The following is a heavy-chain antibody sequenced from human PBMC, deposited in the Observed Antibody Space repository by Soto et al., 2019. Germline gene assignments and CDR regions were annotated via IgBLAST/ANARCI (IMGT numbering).Heavy chain of an antibody. J-gene: IGHJ4*02. CDR3: ARGRGWLHDY. V-gene: IGHV3-7*01. CDR1: GFSLSDYW. D-gene: IGHD6-19*01. Sequence: VQLVESGGGLVQPGGSLRLSCAASGFSLSDYWMNWVRQAPGKGLEWVAIIKQDGSDRYYVDSVKDRFTISRDNAKNSLYLQMSSLRVEDTALYYCARGRGWLHDYWGQGTLVTVSS. CDR2: IKQDGSDR.